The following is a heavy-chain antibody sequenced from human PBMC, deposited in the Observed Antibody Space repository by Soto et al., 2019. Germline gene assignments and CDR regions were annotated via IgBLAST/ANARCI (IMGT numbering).Heavy chain of an antibody. CDR2: IYYSGRT. CDR3: ARLPRTTTSGSGTDF. J-gene: IGHJ4*02. D-gene: IGHD3-10*01. V-gene: IGHV4-39*01. CDR1: GGSISGDY. Sequence: SETLSLTCTVSGGSISGDYWGWIRQPPGKGQEWIATIYYSGRTFYNPSIESRVTIYVDTSRDQFSLKLTSVTAADTAVYYCARLPRTTTSGSGTDFWGQGTLVTVSS.